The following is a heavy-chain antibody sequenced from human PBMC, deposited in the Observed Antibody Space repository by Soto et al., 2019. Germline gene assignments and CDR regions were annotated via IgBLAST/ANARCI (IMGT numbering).Heavy chain of an antibody. CDR1: GGSISSGGYY. V-gene: IGHV4-31*03. Sequence: QVQLQESGPGLVKPSQTLSLTCTVSGGSISSGGYYWSWIRQHPGKGLEWIGYIYYSGSTYYNPSLKSRVTISVDTSKNQFSLKLSSVTAADTAVYYCARDRSGYSSSWYWFDPWGQGTLVTVSS. J-gene: IGHJ5*02. CDR2: IYYSGST. D-gene: IGHD6-13*01. CDR3: ARDRSGYSSSWYWFDP.